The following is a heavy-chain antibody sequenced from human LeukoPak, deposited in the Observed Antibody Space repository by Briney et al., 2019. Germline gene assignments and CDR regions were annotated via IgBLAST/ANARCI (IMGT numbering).Heavy chain of an antibody. J-gene: IGHJ6*03. CDR3: ARVYYGSGSLHYYYYYMDV. Sequence: GGSLRLSSAASGFTVTRNYMTWVRQAPGKGLEWVSVTYSGGRTYYEDSVKGRFTISRDNSKNTLYLQMNSLRAEDTAVYYCARVYYGSGSLHYYYYYMDVWGKGTTVTISS. CDR1: GFTVTRNY. CDR2: TYSGGRT. V-gene: IGHV3-53*01. D-gene: IGHD3-10*01.